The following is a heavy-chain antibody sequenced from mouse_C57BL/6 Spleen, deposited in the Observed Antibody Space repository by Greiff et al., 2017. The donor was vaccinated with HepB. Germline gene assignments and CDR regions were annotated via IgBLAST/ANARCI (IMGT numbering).Heavy chain of an antibody. CDR1: GFTFSSYA. CDR2: ISDGGSYT. D-gene: IGHD2-4*01. V-gene: IGHV5-4*01. CDR3: ARDSDYDYFDY. J-gene: IGHJ2*01. Sequence: EVQRVESGGGLVKPGGSLKLSCAASGFTFSSYAMSWVRQTPEKRLEWVATISDGGSYTYYPDNVKGRFTISRDNAKNNLYLQMSHLKSEDTAMYYCARDSDYDYFDYWGQGTTHTVSS.